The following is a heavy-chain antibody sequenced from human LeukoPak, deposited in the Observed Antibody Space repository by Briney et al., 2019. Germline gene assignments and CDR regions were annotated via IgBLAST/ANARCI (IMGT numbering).Heavy chain of an antibody. V-gene: IGHV1-8*01. J-gene: IGHJ6*03. CDR3: ARGRYSDYYYYYMDV. CDR1: GYTFTIYD. D-gene: IGHD5-18*01. CDR2: MNPNSGNT. Sequence: ASVNVSCKASGYTFTIYDNNWERQATGQGLEWMGWMNPNSGNTGYAQKFHVRVTMTRNTSITTAYLELRSQRPEDTAVYYCARGRYSDYYYYYMDVWGKGTTVTVSS.